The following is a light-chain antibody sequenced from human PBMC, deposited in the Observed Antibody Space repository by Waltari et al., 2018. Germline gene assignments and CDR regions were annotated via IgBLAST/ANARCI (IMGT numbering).Light chain of an antibody. Sequence: DIVLTQSPLSLPVTPGEPASISCRSSQSLLYSAGYSYLDWYLQKPGQSPQLLIYAGSSRASGVPDRFSGSVSGTDFTLRISRVEADDVGVYYCMQGLRTPYTFGQGTKLEIK. CDR1: QSLLYSAGYSY. CDR3: MQGLRTPYT. V-gene: IGKV2-28*01. CDR2: AGS. J-gene: IGKJ2*01.